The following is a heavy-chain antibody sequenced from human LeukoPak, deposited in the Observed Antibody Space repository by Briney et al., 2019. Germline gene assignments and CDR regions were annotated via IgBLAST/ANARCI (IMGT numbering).Heavy chain of an antibody. Sequence: ASVKVSSKASGYTFTSYYMHWVRQAPGQGLEWMGIINPSGGSTSYAQKFQGRVTMTRDTSTSTVYMELSSLRSEDTAVYYCARGNYRSSGYYGPFDYWGQGTLVTVSS. V-gene: IGHV1-46*01. CDR2: INPSGGST. CDR1: GYTFTSYY. D-gene: IGHD3-22*01. CDR3: ARGNYRSSGYYGPFDY. J-gene: IGHJ4*02.